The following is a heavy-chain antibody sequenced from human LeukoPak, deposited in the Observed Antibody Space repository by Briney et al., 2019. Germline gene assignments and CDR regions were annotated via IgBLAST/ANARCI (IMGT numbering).Heavy chain of an antibody. Sequence: PGGSLRLSCAASGFTFSNYALNWVRQAPGKGLGWVSSISSSGVSTYYADSVKGRFTISRDNSKNALYLQANSLRAEDTAIYYCGKTPEITWSKTYDYWGQGTVVTVSS. CDR3: GKTPEITWSKTYDY. D-gene: IGHD2-8*02. CDR2: ISSSGVST. V-gene: IGHV3-23*01. J-gene: IGHJ4*02. CDR1: GFTFSNYA.